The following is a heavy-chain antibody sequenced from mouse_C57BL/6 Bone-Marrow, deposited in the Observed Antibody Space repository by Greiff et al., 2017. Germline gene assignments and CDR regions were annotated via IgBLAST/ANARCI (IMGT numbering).Heavy chain of an antibody. J-gene: IGHJ3*01. D-gene: IGHD2-4*01. CDR3: ARNYDVGFAY. CDR2: IYPGSGST. Sequence: QVQLKESGAELVKPGASVKMSCKASGYTFTSYWITWVKQRPGQGLEWIGDIYPGSGSTNYNEKFKSKATLTVDTSSSTAYMQLSSLTSEDSAVYYCARNYDVGFAYWGQGTLVTVSA. CDR1: GYTFTSYW. V-gene: IGHV1-55*01.